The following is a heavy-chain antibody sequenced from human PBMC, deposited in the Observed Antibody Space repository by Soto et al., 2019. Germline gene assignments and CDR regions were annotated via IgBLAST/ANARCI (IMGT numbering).Heavy chain of an antibody. Sequence: QVQLVESGGGVVQPGRSLRLSCAASGFTFSSYGMHWVRQAPGKGLEWVAVIWYDGSNKYYADSVKGRFTISRDHSKNTLYMQMNSLRVDDTAVYYCARDRYSSGWYDLDYWGQGTLVTVSS. CDR3: ARDRYSSGWYDLDY. V-gene: IGHV3-33*01. J-gene: IGHJ4*02. D-gene: IGHD6-19*01. CDR2: IWYDGSNK. CDR1: GFTFSSYG.